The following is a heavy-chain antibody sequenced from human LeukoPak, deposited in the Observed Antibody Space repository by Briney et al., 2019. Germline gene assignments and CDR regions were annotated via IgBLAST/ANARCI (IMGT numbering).Heavy chain of an antibody. CDR2: IYYTGST. V-gene: IGHV4-59*01. D-gene: IGHD3-9*01. CDR3: ARGGTYNDILSFDP. J-gene: IGHJ5*02. Sequence: SETLSLTCTVSGGSISYYYWTWIRQSPGKGLEWIGQIYYTGSTYYNPSLKRRVTISVDTSMNQFSLNLTSVTAADTAVYHCARGGTYNDILSFDPWGQGTLVTVSS. CDR1: GGSISYYY.